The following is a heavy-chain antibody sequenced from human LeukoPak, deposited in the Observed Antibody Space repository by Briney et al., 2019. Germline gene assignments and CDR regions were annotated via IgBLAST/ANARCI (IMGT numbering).Heavy chain of an antibody. CDR2: ISSSGSTI. CDR3: ARSDNKQGRNQWHFDL. J-gene: IGHJ2*01. CDR1: GFTFSSYE. Sequence: GGSLRLFCAASGFTFSSYEMNWVRQARGKGLEGVSYISSSGSTIYYADSVKGRFTISRDNAKNSLYLQMNSLRAEDTAVYYCARSDNKQGRNQWHFDLWGRGTLVTVSS. D-gene: IGHD6-19*01. V-gene: IGHV3-48*03.